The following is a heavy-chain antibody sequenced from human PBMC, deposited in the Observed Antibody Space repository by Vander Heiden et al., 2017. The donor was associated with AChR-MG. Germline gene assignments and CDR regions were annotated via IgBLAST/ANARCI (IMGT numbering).Heavy chain of an antibody. Sequence: HVQLVQSETEVKKPGASVKVSCKASGYRFSDYYMHWVRQAPGQGLEWMGWINPNSGDTNYAQKFQGRVTMTSDTSISTAYMELSSLKSDDTAVYYCASPTGGYVESSGVDVWGQGTTVTVSS. CDR2: INPNSGDT. CDR3: ASPTGGYVESSGVDV. V-gene: IGHV1-2*02. D-gene: IGHD2-2*01. CDR1: GYRFSDYY. J-gene: IGHJ6*02.